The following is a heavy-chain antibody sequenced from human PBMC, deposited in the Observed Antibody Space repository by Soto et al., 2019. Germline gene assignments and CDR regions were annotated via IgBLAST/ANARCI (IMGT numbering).Heavy chain of an antibody. CDR3: ASYGGDKGFDI. J-gene: IGHJ3*02. V-gene: IGHV4-30-2*01. D-gene: IGHD4-17*01. Sequence: QLQLRESGSGLVKPSQTLSLTCAVSGGPISSGGYSWSWIRQPPGKGLEYIGYIYHSGGTYYNPSLRSRVTISVDRSKNQFSLKLSSVTAADTAVYYCASYGGDKGFDIWGQGTMVTVSS. CDR1: GGPISSGGYS. CDR2: IYHSGGT.